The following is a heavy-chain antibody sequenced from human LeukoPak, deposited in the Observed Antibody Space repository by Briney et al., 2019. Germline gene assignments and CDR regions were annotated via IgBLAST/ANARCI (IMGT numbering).Heavy chain of an antibody. J-gene: IGHJ6*02. D-gene: IGHD5-18*01. CDR3: ARGQVHSYGLYYYYGMDV. CDR2: ICSGGST. Sequence: GGSLRLSCAASGLTVTSNYMSWVRQAPGKGLDWVSVICSGGSTYYADSVKGRFTISRDSSENTLSLQMNSLRAEDTAVYYCARGQVHSYGLYYYYGMDVWGQGTTVTVSS. CDR1: GLTVTSNY. V-gene: IGHV3-53*01.